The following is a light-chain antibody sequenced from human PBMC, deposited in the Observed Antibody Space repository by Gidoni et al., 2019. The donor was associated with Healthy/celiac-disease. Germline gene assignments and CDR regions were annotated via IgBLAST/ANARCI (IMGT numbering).Light chain of an antibody. CDR1: QSVSSY. Sequence: ELVLTQSPATLSLSPGERATFSCRASQSVSSYLAWYQQKPGQAPRLLIYDASNRATGIPARFSGSGSGTDFTLTISSLEPEDFAVYYCQQRSNWPPLLTFGGGTKVEIK. CDR3: QQRSNWPPLLT. J-gene: IGKJ4*01. V-gene: IGKV3-11*01. CDR2: DAS.